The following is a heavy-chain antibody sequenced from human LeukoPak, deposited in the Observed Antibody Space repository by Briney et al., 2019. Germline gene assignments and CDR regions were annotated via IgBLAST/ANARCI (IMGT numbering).Heavy chain of an antibody. J-gene: IGHJ4*02. D-gene: IGHD6-19*01. V-gene: IGHV1-2*02. CDR3: ARAGGVAVARDYFDY. CDR1: GYTFTGYY. Sequence: ASVKVSCKASGYTFTGYYMHWVRQAPGQGLEWMGWINPNSGGTNYAQKFQGRVTMTRDTSISTAYMELSRLRSDDTAVYYCARAGGVAVARDYFDYWGQGTLVTVSS. CDR2: INPNSGGT.